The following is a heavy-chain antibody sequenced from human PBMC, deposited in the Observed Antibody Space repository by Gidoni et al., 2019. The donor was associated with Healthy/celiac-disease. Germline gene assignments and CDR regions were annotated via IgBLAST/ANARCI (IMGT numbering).Heavy chain of an antibody. Sequence: VQLVQSGAEVKKPGASVKVSCKASGYTFTSYVISWVRQAPGQGLEWMGWISAYNGNTNYAQKLQGRVTMTTDTSTSTAYMELRSLRSDDTAVYYCARGPGYCTGGVCYLVPLYYYYGMDVWGQGTTVTVSS. V-gene: IGHV1-18*01. CDR2: ISAYNGNT. J-gene: IGHJ6*02. CDR3: ARGPGYCTGGVCYLVPLYYYYGMDV. CDR1: GYTFTSYV. D-gene: IGHD2-8*02.